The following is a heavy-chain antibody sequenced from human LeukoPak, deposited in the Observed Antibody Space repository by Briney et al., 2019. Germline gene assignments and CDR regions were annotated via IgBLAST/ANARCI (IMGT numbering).Heavy chain of an antibody. CDR1: GFTFSDYY. CDR2: ISSSGSTI. J-gene: IGHJ6*02. V-gene: IGHV3-11*01. D-gene: IGHD2-2*02. CDR3: ARIQLGYCSSTSCYSHYYGMDV. Sequence: PGGSLRLSCAASGFTFSDYYMSWIRQAPGKGLEWVSYISSSGSTIYYADSVKGRFTISRDNAKNSLYLQMNSQRAEDTAVYYCARIQLGYCSSTSCYSHYYGMDVWGQGTTVTVSS.